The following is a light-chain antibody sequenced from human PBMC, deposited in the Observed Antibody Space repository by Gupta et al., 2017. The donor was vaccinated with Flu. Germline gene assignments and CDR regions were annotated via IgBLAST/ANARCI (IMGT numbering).Light chain of an antibody. CDR2: DDS. CDR1: NIGTKS. Sequence: SYVLTQPPSVSVAPGKTARITCGGKNIGTKSVHWYHQKPGQAPVLVVYDDSDRPSGIPERFSGSNSGNTATLTISSVEAGDEADYYCQVWDSSSDHPGVFGGGTKLTVL. J-gene: IGLJ3*02. CDR3: QVWDSSSDHPGV. V-gene: IGLV3-21*03.